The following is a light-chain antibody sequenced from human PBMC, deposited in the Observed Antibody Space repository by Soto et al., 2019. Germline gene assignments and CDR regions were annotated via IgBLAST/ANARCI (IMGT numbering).Light chain of an antibody. V-gene: IGLV2-14*01. CDR3: TSYTSSDTVV. J-gene: IGLJ2*01. CDR1: SNDVGGYNY. CDR2: EVS. Sequence: QSVLTQPASVSGSPGQSITISCTGTSNDVGGYNYVSWYQQHPGKAPKLIIYEVSNRPSGVSNRFSGSKSGDTASLTISGLQAEDEADYYCTSYTSSDTVVFGGGTKLTVL.